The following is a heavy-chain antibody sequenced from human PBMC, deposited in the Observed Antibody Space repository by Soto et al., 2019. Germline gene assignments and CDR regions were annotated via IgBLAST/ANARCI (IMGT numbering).Heavy chain of an antibody. CDR2: IYYSGSA. CDR1: GGYIRSGDSY. V-gene: IGHV4-31*03. CDR3: ARTFYDSSGTSVY. J-gene: IGHJ4*02. D-gene: IGHD3-10*01. Sequence: LSLTCTVSGGYIRSGDSYWTWIRQHPGTGLEWIVYIYYSGSAYYNPSLKSRVTISVDTSRSQFSLKLSSVTAADTAVYFCARTFYDSSGTSVYWGQGTLVTVSP.